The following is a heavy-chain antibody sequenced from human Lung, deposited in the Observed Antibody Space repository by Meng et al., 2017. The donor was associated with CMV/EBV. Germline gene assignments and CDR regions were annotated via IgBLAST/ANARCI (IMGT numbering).Heavy chain of an antibody. V-gene: IGHV4-4*02. J-gene: IGHJ4*02. Sequence: SETLSLXXAVPGGSISTSNWWSWVRQHPGKGLEWIGEIYHSGYTNYNPSLKSRVTMSVDRSRKQFSLRLTSVAAADTAVYFCARVADYGSNCFDYWGQGTXVTVSS. CDR2: IYHSGYT. CDR1: GGSISTSNW. CDR3: ARVADYGSNCFDY. D-gene: IGHD3-22*01.